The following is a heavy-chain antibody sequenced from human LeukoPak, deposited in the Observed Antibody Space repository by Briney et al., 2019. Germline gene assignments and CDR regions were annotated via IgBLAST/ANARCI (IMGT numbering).Heavy chain of an antibody. Sequence: GGSLRLSCAVSGITLSNYGMSWVSQAPGKGLEWVAGLSGSGGGTSYADSVQGRIPISRDKPKNTLYLQINSLRAEDTGVDFSAKRGVVIRVFLVGFHKEAYYFDSWGQGALVTVSS. CDR2: LSGSGGGT. CDR1: GITLSNYG. D-gene: IGHD3-10*01. CDR3: AKRGVVIRVFLVGFHKEAYYFDS. V-gene: IGHV3-23*01. J-gene: IGHJ4*02.